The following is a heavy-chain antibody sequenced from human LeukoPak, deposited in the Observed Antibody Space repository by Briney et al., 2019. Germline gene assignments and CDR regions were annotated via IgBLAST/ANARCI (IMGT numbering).Heavy chain of an antibody. V-gene: IGHV3-66*01. J-gene: IGHJ4*02. CDR2: IYSGDNT. Sequence: GGSLRLSCAASGFTVSSNYMSWVRQAPGKGLEWVSVIYSGDNTYYADSVKGRFIISRDNSKNMLYLQMNSLRAEDTAVYYCARDCVIVGAPCYDYWGQGTLVTVSS. D-gene: IGHD1-26*01. CDR1: GFTVSSNY. CDR3: ARDCVIVGAPCYDY.